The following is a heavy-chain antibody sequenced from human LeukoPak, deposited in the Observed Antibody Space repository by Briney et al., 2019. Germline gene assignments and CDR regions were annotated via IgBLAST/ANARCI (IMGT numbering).Heavy chain of an antibody. CDR3: ARRRDAFDI. CDR2: ISYSGST. V-gene: IGHV4-59*08. CDR1: GGSISGNY. Sequence: SETLFLTCTVSGGSISGNYWSWIRQPPGKGLEWIGYISYSGSTNYNPSLKSRVTISVDTSKNQFSLKLSSVTAADTAVYYCARRRDAFDIWGQGTMVTVSS. J-gene: IGHJ3*02.